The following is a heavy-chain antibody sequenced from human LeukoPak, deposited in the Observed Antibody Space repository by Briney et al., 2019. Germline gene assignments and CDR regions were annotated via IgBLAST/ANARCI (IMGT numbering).Heavy chain of an antibody. V-gene: IGHV3-53*04. CDR2: IYSGGST. D-gene: IGHD1-26*01. Sequence: GSLRLSCAASGFTVSSNYMSWVRQAPGKGLEWVSVIYSGGSTYYADSVKGRFTISRHNSKNTLYLQMNSLRAEDTAVYYCAAGSGSYSPLFDYWGQGTLVTVSS. J-gene: IGHJ4*02. CDR1: GFTVSSNY. CDR3: AAGSGSYSPLFDY.